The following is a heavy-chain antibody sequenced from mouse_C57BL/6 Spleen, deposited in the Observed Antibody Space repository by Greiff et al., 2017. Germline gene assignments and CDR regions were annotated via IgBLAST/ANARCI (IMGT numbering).Heavy chain of an antibody. J-gene: IGHJ1*03. CDR2: IDPETGGT. Sequence: QVHVKQSGAELVRPGASVTLSCKASGYTFTDYEMHWVKQTPVHGLEWIGAIDPETGGTAYNQKFKGKAILTADKSSSTAYMELRSLTSEDSAVYYCTRRGYYGSSYVDFDVWGTGTTVTVSS. CDR1: GYTFTDYE. D-gene: IGHD1-1*01. CDR3: TRRGYYGSSYVDFDV. V-gene: IGHV1-15*01.